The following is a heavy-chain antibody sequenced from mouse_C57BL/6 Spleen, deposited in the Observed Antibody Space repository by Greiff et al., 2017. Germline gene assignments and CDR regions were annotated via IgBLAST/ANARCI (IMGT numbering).Heavy chain of an antibody. CDR3: ARDYYGSSYLLAY. J-gene: IGHJ3*01. D-gene: IGHD1-1*01. Sequence: QVQLQQPGAELVKPGASVKMSCKASGYTFTSYWITWVKQRPGQGLEWIGDIYPGSGSTNYNEKFKSKATLTVDTSSSTAYMQLSSLTSEDSAVYYCARDYYGSSYLLAYWGQGTLVTVSA. CDR2: IYPGSGST. CDR1: GYTFTSYW. V-gene: IGHV1-55*01.